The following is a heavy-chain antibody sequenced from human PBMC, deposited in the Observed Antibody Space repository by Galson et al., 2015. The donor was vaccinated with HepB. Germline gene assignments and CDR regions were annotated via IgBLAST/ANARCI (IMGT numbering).Heavy chain of an antibody. CDR2: IYPSEQTT. CDR1: GFTFSNYA. CDR3: AKDFCRADNCDPFDY. Sequence: SLRLSCAASGFTFSNYAMSWVRQAPGKGLEWVSGIYPSEQTTYYADSVKGRFTISRDNSKNTVSLQMNSLRAEDTAVYFCAKDFCRADNCDPFDYWGQGTLVTVSS. D-gene: IGHD3-3*01. J-gene: IGHJ4*02. V-gene: IGHV3-23*05.